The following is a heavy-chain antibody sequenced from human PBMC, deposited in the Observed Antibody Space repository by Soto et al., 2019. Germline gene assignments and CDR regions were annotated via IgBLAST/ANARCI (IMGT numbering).Heavy chain of an antibody. J-gene: IGHJ4*02. CDR1: GGTFSSYA. CDR2: IIPIFGTA. CDR3: ARCKVYYYDSSGYTTSLDY. V-gene: IGHV1-69*13. D-gene: IGHD3-22*01. Sequence: GASVKVSCKASGGTFSSYAISWVRQAPGQGLEWMGGIIPIFGTANYAQKFQGRVTITADESTSTAYMELSSLRSEDTAVYYCARCKVYYYDSSGYTTSLDYWGQGTLVTVSS.